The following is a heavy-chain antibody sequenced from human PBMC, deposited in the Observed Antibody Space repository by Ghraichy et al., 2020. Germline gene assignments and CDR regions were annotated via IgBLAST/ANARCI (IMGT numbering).Heavy chain of an antibody. D-gene: IGHD5-12*01. CDR3: AKIWGGYDDFPWFDP. CDR2: ISGSGGST. J-gene: IGHJ5*02. Sequence: GGSLRLSCAASGFTFSSYAMSWVRQAPGKGLEWVSAISGSGGSTYYADSVKGRFTISRDNSKNTLYLQMNSLRAEDTAVYYCAKIWGGYDDFPWFDPWGQGTLVTVSS. CDR1: GFTFSSYA. V-gene: IGHV3-23*01.